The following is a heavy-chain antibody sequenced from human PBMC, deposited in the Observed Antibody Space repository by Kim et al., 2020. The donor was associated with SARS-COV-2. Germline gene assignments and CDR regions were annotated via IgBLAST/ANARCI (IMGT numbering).Heavy chain of an antibody. CDR3: ARDRFAAHIAVAGIDYYYYGMDV. Sequence: GGSLRLSCAASGFTFSSYEMNWVRQAPGKGLEWVSYISSSGSTIYYADSVKGRFTISRDNAKNSLYLQMNSLRAEDTAVYYCARDRFAAHIAVAGIDYYYYGMDVWGQGPTVTVSS. J-gene: IGHJ6*02. D-gene: IGHD6-19*01. V-gene: IGHV3-48*03. CDR1: GFTFSSYE. CDR2: ISSSGSTI.